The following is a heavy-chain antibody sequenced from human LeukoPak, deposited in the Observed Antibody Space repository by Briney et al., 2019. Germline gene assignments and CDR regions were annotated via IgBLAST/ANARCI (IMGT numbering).Heavy chain of an antibody. D-gene: IGHD1-1*01. V-gene: IGHV6-1*01. CDR1: GDSVSSNSAA. J-gene: IGHJ3*02. CDR2: TYYRSKWYN. CDR3: ARALANWNDLSHAFDI. Sequence: SQTLSLTCAISGDSVSSNSAAWNWIRQSPSRGLEWLGRTYYRSKWYNDYAVSVKRRVTINPDTSKNQFSLQLNSVTPEDTAVYYCARALANWNDLSHAFDIWGQGTMVTVSS.